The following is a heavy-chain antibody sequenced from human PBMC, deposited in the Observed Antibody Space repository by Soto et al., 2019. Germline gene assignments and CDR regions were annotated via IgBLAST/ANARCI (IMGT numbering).Heavy chain of an antibody. D-gene: IGHD6-19*01. Sequence: QVQLVQSGAEVKKPGSSVKVSCKASGGTFSSYAISWVQQAPGQGLEWMGGIIPIFGTANYAQKFHGRVTITADESTSTAYMELSSLRSEDTAVYYCARGLYSSGWHYYYYGMDVWGQGTTVTVSS. J-gene: IGHJ6*02. V-gene: IGHV1-69*01. CDR1: GGTFSSYA. CDR2: IIPIFGTA. CDR3: ARGLYSSGWHYYYYGMDV.